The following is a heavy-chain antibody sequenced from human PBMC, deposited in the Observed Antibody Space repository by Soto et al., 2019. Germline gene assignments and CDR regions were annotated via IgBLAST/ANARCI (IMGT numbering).Heavy chain of an antibody. D-gene: IGHD3-10*01. V-gene: IGHV4-39*01. CDR1: GGSISSSSYY. CDR3: ARHVVVRGVGAFDI. CDR2: IYYSGST. Sequence: SETLSLTCTVSGGSISSSSYYWGWIRQPPGKGLEWIGSIYYSGSTYYNPSLKSRVTISLNTSKNQFSLKLSSVTAADTAVYYCARHVVVRGVGAFDIWGQGTMVTVSS. J-gene: IGHJ3*02.